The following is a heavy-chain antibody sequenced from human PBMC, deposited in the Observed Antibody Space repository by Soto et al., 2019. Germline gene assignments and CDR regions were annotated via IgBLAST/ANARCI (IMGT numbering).Heavy chain of an antibody. D-gene: IGHD5-12*01. CDR2: PYFRSKWYN. V-gene: IGHV6-1*01. Sequence: SQTLSLTCVISGDSVSSNTASWNWIRQSRSRGLEWLGRPYFRSKWYNDYAVSVKSRILINPDTSNNQFSLQLNSVTPEDTAVYFCAKGDNLGPKTGYAFDPWGQGIMVTVST. CDR3: AKGDNLGPKTGYAFDP. J-gene: IGHJ5*02. CDR1: GDSVSSNTAS.